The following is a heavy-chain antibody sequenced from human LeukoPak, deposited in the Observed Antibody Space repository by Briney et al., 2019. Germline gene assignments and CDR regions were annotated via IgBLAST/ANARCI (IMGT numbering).Heavy chain of an antibody. CDR3: ARDGGSYGYYYMDV. V-gene: IGHV1-2*02. J-gene: IGHJ6*03. Sequence: GASVKVSCKASGYTFTGYYMHWVRQAPGQGLEWMGWINPNSGGTNYAQNFQGRVTMTRDTSISTAYMELSRLRSDDTAVYYCARDGGSYGYYYMDVWGKGTTVTVSS. CDR1: GYTFTGYY. CDR2: INPNSGGT. D-gene: IGHD1-26*01.